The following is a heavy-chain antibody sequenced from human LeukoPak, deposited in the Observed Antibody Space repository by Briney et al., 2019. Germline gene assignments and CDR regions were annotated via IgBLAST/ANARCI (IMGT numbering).Heavy chain of an antibody. J-gene: IGHJ4*02. V-gene: IGHV3-30-3*01. CDR2: ISSDGSIE. D-gene: IGHD3-22*01. CDR1: GFTFGTYS. CDR3: ARDGKSWLPDY. Sequence: GGSLRLSCAASGFTFGTYSVHWVRQAPGKGLEWVTVISSDGSIEYYADSVKGRFTISRDNSKNTLYLQMNSLRTEDTAVYYCARDGKSWLPDYWGQGTLVTVSS.